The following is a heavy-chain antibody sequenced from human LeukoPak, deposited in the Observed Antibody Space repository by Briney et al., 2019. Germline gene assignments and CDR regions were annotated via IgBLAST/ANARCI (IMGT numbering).Heavy chain of an antibody. D-gene: IGHD5-12*01. CDR2: ISRNGTRT. CDR1: GFTFSDHA. CDR3: VRDSLYTGYDRGFAY. J-gene: IGHJ4*02. Sequence: GGSLRLSCATSGFTFSDHALHWVRQAPGKGLQYVSAISRNGTRTFYADSVKDRFTISRDNSTKTLYLQMGSLRVEDMGVYYCVRDSLYTGYDRGFAYWSQGTLVTVPS. V-gene: IGHV3-64*02.